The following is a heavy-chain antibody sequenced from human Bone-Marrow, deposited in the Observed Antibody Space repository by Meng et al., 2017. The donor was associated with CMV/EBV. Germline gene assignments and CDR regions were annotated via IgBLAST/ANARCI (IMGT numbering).Heavy chain of an antibody. CDR1: GGSISSYY. J-gene: IGHJ6*02. D-gene: IGHD6-19*01. Sequence: SETLSLTCTVSGGSISSYYWSWIRQPPGKGLEWIGYIYYSGSTNYNPSLKSRVTISVDTSKNQFSLKLSSVTAADTAVYYCARERKDSSGWYSYYGMDVWGQGTLVTVSS. CDR2: IYYSGST. V-gene: IGHV4-59*01. CDR3: ARERKDSSGWYSYYGMDV.